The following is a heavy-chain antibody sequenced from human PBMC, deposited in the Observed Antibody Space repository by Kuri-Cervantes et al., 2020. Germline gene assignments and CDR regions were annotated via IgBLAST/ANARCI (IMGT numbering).Heavy chain of an antibody. CDR1: GFSLSNARMG. CDR2: IFSNDEK. V-gene: IGHV2-26*01. D-gene: IGHD6-19*01. Sequence: SGPTLVKPTQTLTLTCTFSGFSLSNARMGVSWIRQPPGKALEWLAHIFSNDEKSYSTSLKSRLTISKDTSKSQVVLTMTNMDPVDTATYYRARGVAVAGMASDWFDPWGQGTLVTVSS. J-gene: IGHJ5*02. CDR3: ARGVAVAGMASDWFDP.